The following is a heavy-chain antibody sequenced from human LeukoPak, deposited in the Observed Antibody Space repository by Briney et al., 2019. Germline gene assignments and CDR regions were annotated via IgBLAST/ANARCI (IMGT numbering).Heavy chain of an antibody. D-gene: IGHD6-13*01. CDR3: AKAPFIAAAVYSVLFDY. Sequence: PGGSLRLSCAASGFTFDDYAMHWVRQAPGKGLEWVSGISWNSGSIGYADSVKGRFTISRDNAKNSLYLQMNSLRAEDTALYYCAKAPFIAAAVYSVLFDYWGQGTLVSVSS. CDR1: GFTFDDYA. CDR2: ISWNSGSI. J-gene: IGHJ4*02. V-gene: IGHV3-9*01.